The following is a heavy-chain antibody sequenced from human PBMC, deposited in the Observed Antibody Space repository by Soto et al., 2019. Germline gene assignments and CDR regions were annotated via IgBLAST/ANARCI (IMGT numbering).Heavy chain of an antibody. Sequence: ASVKVSCKASGYTFTSYGISWVRQAPGQGLEWMGWISAYNGNTNYAQKLQGRVTMTTDTSTSTAYMELRSLRSDDTAVYYCAREWVAPYYDFWSGYVHFDYWGQGTLVTVSS. D-gene: IGHD3-3*01. CDR1: GYTFTSYG. CDR2: ISAYNGNT. CDR3: AREWVAPYYDFWSGYVHFDY. J-gene: IGHJ4*02. V-gene: IGHV1-18*01.